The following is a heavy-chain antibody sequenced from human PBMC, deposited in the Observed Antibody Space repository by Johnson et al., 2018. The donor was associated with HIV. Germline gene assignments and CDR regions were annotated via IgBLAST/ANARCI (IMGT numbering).Heavy chain of an antibody. Sequence: VQLVESGGGLVQPGGSLRLSCAASGFTFSSYAMSWVRQLPGKGLEWVSGISWNGGSTAYADSVKGRFTISRDNAKNTLYLQVGRLRAEDMAVYYCARETRGGGGALDIWGQGTMVTVSS. CDR2: ISWNGGST. D-gene: IGHD2-15*01. CDR3: ARETRGGGGALDI. V-gene: IGHV3-20*04. CDR1: GFTFSSYA. J-gene: IGHJ3*02.